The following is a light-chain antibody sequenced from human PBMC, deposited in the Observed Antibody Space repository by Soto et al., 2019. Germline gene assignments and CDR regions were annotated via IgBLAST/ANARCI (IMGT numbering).Light chain of an antibody. V-gene: IGLV2-14*01. J-gene: IGLJ2*01. CDR3: SSSTSGRTYVV. CDR1: SSDVGGSNF. Sequence: QSALTQPASVSGSPGQSITISCTGTSSDVGGSNFVSWYQQHPGEAPKLIIYDVSYRPSGVSDRFSASKSGNTASLTISGVQAEDEADDYCSSSTSGRTYVVFGGGTKLTVL. CDR2: DVS.